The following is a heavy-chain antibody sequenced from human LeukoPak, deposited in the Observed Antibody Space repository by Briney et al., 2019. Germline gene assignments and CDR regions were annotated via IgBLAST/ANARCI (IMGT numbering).Heavy chain of an antibody. CDR2: IYSGGST. V-gene: IGHV3-66*01. CDR3: ASEAGYYFDY. Sequence: GGSLRLSCAASGFTFSSYAMSWVRQAPGKGLEWVSVIYSGGSTYYADSVKGRFTISRDNSKNTLYLQMNSLRAEDTAVYYCASEAGYYFDYWGQGTLVTVSS. J-gene: IGHJ4*02. CDR1: GFTFSSYA.